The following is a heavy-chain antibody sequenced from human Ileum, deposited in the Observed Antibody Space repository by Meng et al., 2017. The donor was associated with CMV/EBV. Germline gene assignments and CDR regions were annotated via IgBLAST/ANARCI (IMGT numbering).Heavy chain of an antibody. Sequence: VKVSCKASGYTFTGYYMHWVRQAPGQGLEWMGWINPNGGATNSAQKFQGRVTMTRDTSISTVYMEMSSLRYDDTAVYYCARAPMTTVTMGDYWGQGMLVTVSS. J-gene: IGHJ4*02. V-gene: IGHV1-2*02. CDR2: INPNGGAT. D-gene: IGHD4-11*01. CDR1: GYTFTGYY. CDR3: ARAPMTTVTMGDY.